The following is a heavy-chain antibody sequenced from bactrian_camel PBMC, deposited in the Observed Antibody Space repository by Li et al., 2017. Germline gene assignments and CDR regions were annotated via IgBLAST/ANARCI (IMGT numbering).Heavy chain of an antibody. Sequence: HVQLVESGGGSVQAGGSLRLSCTVSGHTYTYYCLGWFRQTPGKERQGVAIAYTGDASTYYHDSVKGRFATSLDNGKTSMYLQMDKLKPDDTAKYHCAATGQMLKVAGCRTQGTQVTVS. CDR1: GHTYTYYC. D-gene: IGHD1*01. CDR2: AYTGDAST. V-gene: IGHV3S61*01. J-gene: IGHJ4*01.